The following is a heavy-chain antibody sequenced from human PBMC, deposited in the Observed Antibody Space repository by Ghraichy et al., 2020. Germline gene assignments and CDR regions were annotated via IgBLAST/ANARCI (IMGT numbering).Heavy chain of an antibody. D-gene: IGHD4-23*01. CDR2: INHSGST. J-gene: IGHJ3*02. CDR3: ARDYGGDVGDAFDI. CDR1: GGSFSGYY. Sequence: SETLYLTCAVYGGSFSGYYWSWIRQPPGKGLEWIGEINHSGSTNYNPSLKSRVTISVDTSKNQFSLKLSSVTAADTAVYYCARDYGGDVGDAFDIWGQGTMVTVSS. V-gene: IGHV4-34*01.